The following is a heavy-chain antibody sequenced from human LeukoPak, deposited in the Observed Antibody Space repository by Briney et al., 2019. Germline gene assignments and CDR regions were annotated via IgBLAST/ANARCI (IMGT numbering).Heavy chain of an antibody. J-gene: IGHJ5*02. Sequence: GASVKVSCKASGGTFSSYAISWVRQAPGQGLEWMGGIIPIFGTANYAQKFQGRVTITADESMSTAYMELSSLRSEDTAVYYCARGLSTTINWFDPWGQGTLVTVSS. CDR2: IIPIFGTA. CDR1: GGTFSSYA. D-gene: IGHD2-2*01. V-gene: IGHV1-69*13. CDR3: ARGLSTTINWFDP.